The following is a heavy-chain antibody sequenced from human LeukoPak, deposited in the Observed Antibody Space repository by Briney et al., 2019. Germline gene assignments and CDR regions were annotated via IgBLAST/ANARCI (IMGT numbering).Heavy chain of an antibody. CDR1: GFTFNNCE. J-gene: IGHJ6*03. V-gene: IGHV3-48*03. CDR3: VASGYDYDYDYYIDV. D-gene: IGHD5-12*01. CDR2: ISSSGSTI. Sequence: GGSLRLSCAASGFTFNNCEMNWVRQAPGKGLEWVSYISSSGSTIHYADSVKGRFTISRDNAKNSLYLQMNSLRAEDTAVYYCVASGYDYDYDYYIDVWGKGTTVTISS.